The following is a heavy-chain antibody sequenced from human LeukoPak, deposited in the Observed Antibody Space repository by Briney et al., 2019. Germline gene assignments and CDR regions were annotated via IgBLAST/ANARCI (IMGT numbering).Heavy chain of an antibody. V-gene: IGHV3-11*01. CDR1: RFTFSDYY. CDR3: ARDDIVVVPAAHDY. D-gene: IGHD2-2*01. CDR2: ISSSGSTI. J-gene: IGHJ4*02. Sequence: GGSLRLSCAASRFTFSDYYMSWIRQAPGKGLEWVSYISSSGSTIYYADSVKGRFTISRDNAKNSLYLQMNSLRAEDTAVYYCARDDIVVVPAAHDYWGQGTLVTVSS.